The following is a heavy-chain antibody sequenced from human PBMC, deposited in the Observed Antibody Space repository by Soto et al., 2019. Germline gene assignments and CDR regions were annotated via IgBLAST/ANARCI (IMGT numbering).Heavy chain of an antibody. J-gene: IGHJ4*02. V-gene: IGHV3-74*01. CDR1: GGHFSSYW. Sequence: PGGSLRLSSTASGGHFSSYWMHWVRQAPGKGLVWVSRINSDGSSTTYADSVKGRFTISRDNAKNTLYLQMNSLRAEDTAVYYCVRGEGGWETYWGQGTLVTVSS. CDR2: INSDGSST. CDR3: VRGEGGWETY. D-gene: IGHD6-19*01.